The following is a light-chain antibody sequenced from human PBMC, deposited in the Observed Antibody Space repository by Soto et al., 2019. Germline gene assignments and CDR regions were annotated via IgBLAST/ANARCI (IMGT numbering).Light chain of an antibody. Sequence: EIVLTQSPGTLSLSPVERATLSCMASQSVSSYSLAWYQKKPGQAPRLLIYGASSRAAGIPDRFSGSGSGTDFTLTISGLEPEDFAVYYCQQYGSSPWTFGQGTKWIS. J-gene: IGKJ1*01. CDR3: QQYGSSPWT. CDR1: QSVSSYS. CDR2: GAS. V-gene: IGKV3-20*01.